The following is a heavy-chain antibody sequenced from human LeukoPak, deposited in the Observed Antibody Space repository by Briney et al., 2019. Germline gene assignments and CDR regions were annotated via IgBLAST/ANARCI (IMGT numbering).Heavy chain of an antibody. D-gene: IGHD3-22*01. CDR2: INSDGSST. V-gene: IGHV3-74*01. Sequence: GGSLRLSCAASGFTFSSYWMHWVRQAPGKGLVWVSRINSDGSSTSYADSVKGRFTISRDNAKNTLYLQMNSLRAEDTAVYYCARDLYAYYYDSSGWGYFDYWGQGTLVTVSS. CDR1: GFTFSSYW. J-gene: IGHJ4*02. CDR3: ARDLYAYYYDSSGWGYFDY.